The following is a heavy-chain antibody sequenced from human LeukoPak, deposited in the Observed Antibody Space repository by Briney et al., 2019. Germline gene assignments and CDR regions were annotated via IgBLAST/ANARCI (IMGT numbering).Heavy chain of an antibody. CDR3: ARDMVGPPLGTGLSGFDY. D-gene: IGHD1-1*01. CDR2: ISAYNGNT. J-gene: IGHJ4*02. Sequence: ASVKVSCKASGYTFTSYGISWVRQAPGQGLEWMGWISAYNGNTNYAQKLQGRVTMTTDTSTSTAYMELRSLRSDDTAVYYCARDMVGPPLGTGLSGFDYWGQGTLVTVSS. CDR1: GYTFTSYG. V-gene: IGHV1-18*01.